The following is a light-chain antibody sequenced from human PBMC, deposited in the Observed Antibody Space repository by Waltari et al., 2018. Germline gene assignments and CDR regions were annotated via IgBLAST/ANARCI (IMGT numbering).Light chain of an antibody. Sequence: QSALPQPPSASGSPGPPVTISCSGSSRYIGTYHYVSWYQHYPGRAPKLLIYEVTERPSGVPHRFSGSKSGNTASLTVSGLQAEDEADYYCTSYAGNNMAVFGSGTKVTVL. V-gene: IGLV2-8*01. CDR1: SRYIGTYHY. CDR3: TSYAGNNMAV. J-gene: IGLJ1*01. CDR2: EVT.